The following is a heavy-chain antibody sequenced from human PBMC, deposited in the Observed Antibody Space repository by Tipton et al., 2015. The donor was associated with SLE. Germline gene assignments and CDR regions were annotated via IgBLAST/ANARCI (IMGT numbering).Heavy chain of an antibody. CDR1: GFTFSSYE. Sequence: SLRLSCAASGFTFSSYEMNWVRQAPGKGLEWVSYISSSGSTIYYADSVKGRFTISRDNSKNTLYLQMNSLRAEDTAVYYCAKALYYYGSGSYYPDYWGQGTLVTVSS. CDR2: ISSSGSTI. CDR3: AKALYYYGSGSYYPDY. J-gene: IGHJ4*02. D-gene: IGHD3-10*01. V-gene: IGHV3-48*03.